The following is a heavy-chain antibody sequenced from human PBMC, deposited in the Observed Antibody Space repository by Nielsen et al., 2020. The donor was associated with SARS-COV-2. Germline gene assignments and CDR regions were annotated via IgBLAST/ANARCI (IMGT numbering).Heavy chain of an antibody. CDR1: GYTFVNYG. CDR3: AREYDLSSSWYEPLGY. D-gene: IGHD6-13*01. V-gene: IGHV1-18*01. Sequence: ASVKVSCKASGYTFVNYGISWVRQAPGQGLEWMGWISSYNANTQTAEKFQGRVTMTTDTSTSTAYMELSSLRSEDTAVYYCAREYDLSSSWYEPLGYWGQGTLVTVSS. J-gene: IGHJ4*02. CDR2: ISSYNANT.